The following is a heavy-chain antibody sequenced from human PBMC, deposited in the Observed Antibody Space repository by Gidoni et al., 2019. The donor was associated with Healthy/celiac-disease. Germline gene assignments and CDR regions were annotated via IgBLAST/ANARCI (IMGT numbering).Heavy chain of an antibody. J-gene: IGHJ6*02. CDR1: GFTFSSYA. CDR2: ISGSGGST. Sequence: EVQLLESGGGLVQPGGSLRLSCAASGFTFSSYAMSWVRPAPGKGLEWVSAISGSGGSTYYADSVKGRFTISRDNSKNTLYLQMNSLRAEDTAVYYCAKDGEGDYGDYGRKPGYYYGMDVWGQGTTVTVSS. CDR3: AKDGEGDYGDYGRKPGYYYGMDV. V-gene: IGHV3-23*01. D-gene: IGHD4-17*01.